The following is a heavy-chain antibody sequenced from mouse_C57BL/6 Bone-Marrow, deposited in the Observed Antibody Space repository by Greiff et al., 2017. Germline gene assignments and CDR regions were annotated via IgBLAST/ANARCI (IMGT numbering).Heavy chain of an antibody. D-gene: IGHD1-1*01. J-gene: IGHJ1*03. CDR2: IYPRDGST. CDR1: GYTFTSYD. V-gene: IGHV1-85*01. CDR3: ARSYDGSSCVGLYWYFDV. Sequence: VQLQQSGPELVKPGASVKLSCKASGYTFTSYDINWVKQRPGQGLEWIGWIYPRDGSTKYNETFKGKATLTVDTSSSTAYMELHSLTSEDSAVYFCARSYDGSSCVGLYWYFDVGGTGTTVTVSS.